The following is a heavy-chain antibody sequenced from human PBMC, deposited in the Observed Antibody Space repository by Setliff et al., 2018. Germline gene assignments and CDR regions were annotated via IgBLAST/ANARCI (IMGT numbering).Heavy chain of an antibody. Sequence: GGSLRLSCAASGFTFSNYAMHWVRQAPGKGLEYVSAINSNGGNTYYAYSVKGRFTMPRDTSINTAYMELGSLTSDDTAFYYCVRSGKFGMRFWFDQWGQGTLVTVSS. V-gene: IGHV3-64*01. J-gene: IGHJ5*02. CDR2: INSNGGNT. D-gene: IGHD1-26*01. CDR1: GFTFSNYA. CDR3: VRSGKFGMRFWFDQ.